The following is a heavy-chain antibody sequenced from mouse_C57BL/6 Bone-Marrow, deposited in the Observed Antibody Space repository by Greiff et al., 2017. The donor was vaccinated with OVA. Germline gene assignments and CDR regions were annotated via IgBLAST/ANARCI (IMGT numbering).Heavy chain of an antibody. V-gene: IGHV2-5*01. CDR2: IWRGGST. D-gene: IGHD2-3*01. Sequence: QVQLQQSGPGLVQPSQSLSITCTVSGFSLTSYGVHWVRQSPGKGLEWLGVIWRGGSTDYNAAFMSRLSITKDNSKSQVFFKMNSLQADDTAIYYCAKRYDGYYEYSYAMDYWGQGTSVTVSS. CDR1: GFSLTSYG. CDR3: AKRYDGYYEYSYAMDY. J-gene: IGHJ4*01.